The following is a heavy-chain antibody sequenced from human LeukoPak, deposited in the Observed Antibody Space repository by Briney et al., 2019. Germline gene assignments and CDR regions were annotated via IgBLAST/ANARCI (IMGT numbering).Heavy chain of an antibody. Sequence: GGSLRLSCAASGFTFSSYSMNWVRQAPGKGLEWVSSISSSSSYIYYADSVKGRFTISRDNAKNSLYLQMNSLRTEDTAVYYCARDLRSTDDSYWGQGTLVTVSS. CDR1: GFTFSSYS. J-gene: IGHJ4*02. D-gene: IGHD2-2*01. CDR2: ISSSSSYI. CDR3: ARDLRSTDDSY. V-gene: IGHV3-21*01.